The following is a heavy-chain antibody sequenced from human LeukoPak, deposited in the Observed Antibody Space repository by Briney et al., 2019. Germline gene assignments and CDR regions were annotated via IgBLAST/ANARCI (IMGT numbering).Heavy chain of an antibody. CDR1: GFTFSGYC. J-gene: IGHJ6*03. D-gene: IGHD6-19*01. Sequence: GGSLRLSCAASGFTFSGYCMNWVRQAPGKGLEWVSSISTSSSYIYYADSVKGRFTISRDNAKNSLYLQMNSLRAEDTAVYYCAREGGRYSSGWYESYYYYYMDVWGKGTTVTISS. CDR2: ISTSSSYI. V-gene: IGHV3-21*01. CDR3: AREGGRYSSGWYESYYYYYMDV.